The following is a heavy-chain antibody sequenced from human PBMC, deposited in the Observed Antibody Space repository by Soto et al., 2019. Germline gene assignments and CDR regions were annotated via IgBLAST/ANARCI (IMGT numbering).Heavy chain of an antibody. CDR1: GYSFTSYG. J-gene: IGHJ1*01. CDR3: AKDSGARSEYFQD. D-gene: IGHD4-17*01. V-gene: IGHV1-18*01. CDR2: INPLKGDT. Sequence: QALLEQSGAEVRKPGASVKVSCKASGYSFTSYGISWVRQAPGQGLEWRGGINPLKGDTQQSQKFLGRVIMTTDTSTSTAFLEMKSLTSDDTAMYYCAKDSGARSEYFQDWGQGTLITVSS.